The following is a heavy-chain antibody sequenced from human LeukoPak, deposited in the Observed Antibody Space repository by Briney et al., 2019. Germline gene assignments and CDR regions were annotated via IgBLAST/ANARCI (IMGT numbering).Heavy chain of an antibody. Sequence: GGSLRLSCAASGFTFSSYWMHWVRQAPGKGLVWVSRINSDGSSTSYADSVKGRFTISRDNAKNTLYLQMNSLRAEDTAVYYCATTYYYDSNGMDVWGQGTTVTVSS. CDR3: ATTYYYDSNGMDV. CDR2: INSDGSST. V-gene: IGHV3-74*01. J-gene: IGHJ6*02. CDR1: GFTFSSYW. D-gene: IGHD3-10*01.